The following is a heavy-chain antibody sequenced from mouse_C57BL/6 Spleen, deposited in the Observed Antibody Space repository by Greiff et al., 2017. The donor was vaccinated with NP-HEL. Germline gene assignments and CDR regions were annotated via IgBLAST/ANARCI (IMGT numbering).Heavy chain of an antibody. CDR3: ARRRYVDYAMDY. V-gene: IGHV1-26*01. CDR1: GYTFTDYY. J-gene: IGHJ4*01. Sequence: EVQLQQSGPELVKPGASVKISCKASGYTFTDYYMNWVKQSHGKSLEWIGDINPNNGGTSYNQKFKGKAKLTVDKSSSTAYMELRSLTSEDSAVYYCARRRYVDYAMDYWGQGTSVTVSS. CDR2: INPNNGGT.